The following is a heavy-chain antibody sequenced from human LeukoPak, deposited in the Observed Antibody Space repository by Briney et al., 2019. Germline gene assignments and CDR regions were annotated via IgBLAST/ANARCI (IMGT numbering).Heavy chain of an antibody. CDR1: GYTFSGYY. Sequence: ASVKVSCKAYGYTFSGYYMHWLRQAPGQGLEWMGWINPNGGVTNYAQKFQGRVTMTRDTSISTAYMELSRLRSDDTAVYYCARDGGDGYNFYYWGQGTLVTVSS. D-gene: IGHD5-24*01. CDR3: ARDGGDGYNFYY. J-gene: IGHJ4*02. V-gene: IGHV1-2*02. CDR2: INPNGGVT.